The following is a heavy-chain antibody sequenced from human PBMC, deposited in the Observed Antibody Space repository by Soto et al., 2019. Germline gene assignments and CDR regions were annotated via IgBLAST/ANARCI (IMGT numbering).Heavy chain of an antibody. Sequence: QVQLVESGGGVVQPGRSLRLSCVASEFTFSGYGMHWVRQAPGQGLEWVAVISYEGSDKYYADSVKARFTISRDNSKDTLFLQMNSLRVEDKAVYYCAKDPYDKIGQVISWLESWGQATLVTVSS. CDR1: EFTFSGYG. D-gene: IGHD3-22*01. V-gene: IGHV3-30*18. J-gene: IGHJ5*01. CDR2: ISYEGSDK. CDR3: AKDPYDKIGQVISWLES.